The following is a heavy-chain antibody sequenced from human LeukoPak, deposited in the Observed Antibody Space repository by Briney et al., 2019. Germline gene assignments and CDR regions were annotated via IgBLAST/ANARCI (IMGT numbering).Heavy chain of an antibody. CDR1: GGSFSGYY. V-gene: IGHV4-34*01. Sequence: SETLSLTCAVYGGSFSGYYWSWNRQPPGKGLEWIGEINHSGSTNYNPSLKSRVTISVDTSKNQFSLKLSSVTAAATAVYYCARGGQYHPTLLDYYYMDVWGKGTTVTVSS. J-gene: IGHJ6*03. CDR2: INHSGST. CDR3: ARGGQYHPTLLDYYYMDV. D-gene: IGHD2-2*01.